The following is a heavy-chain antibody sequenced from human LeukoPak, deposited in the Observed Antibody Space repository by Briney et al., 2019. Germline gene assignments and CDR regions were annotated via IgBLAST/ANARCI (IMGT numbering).Heavy chain of an antibody. CDR1: GFTFSSYS. Sequence: PGGSLRLSCAASGFTFSSYSMNWVRQAPGKGLEWIGEINHSGSTNYNPSLKSRVTISVDTSKNQFSLKLSSVTAADTAVYYCARGGQIQLWLRRGNAAFDIWGQGTMVTVSS. J-gene: IGHJ3*02. D-gene: IGHD5-18*01. CDR2: INHSGST. V-gene: IGHV4-34*01. CDR3: ARGGQIQLWLRRGNAAFDI.